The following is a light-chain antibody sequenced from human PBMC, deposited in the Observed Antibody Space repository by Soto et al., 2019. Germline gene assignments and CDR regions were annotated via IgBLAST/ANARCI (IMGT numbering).Light chain of an antibody. CDR1: QSIALS. CDR3: QKSFRSQIN. J-gene: IGKJ5*01. V-gene: IGKV1-39*01. Sequence: DSQMPPSPSTLSSSVVYIFPITFLASQSIALSVNWYKQKPGKAPKLLIYVAFTLESGVPSRFSGSGSGKEFTITIRSLQHEDFETYYCQKSFRSQINCGKGTRREIK. CDR2: VAF.